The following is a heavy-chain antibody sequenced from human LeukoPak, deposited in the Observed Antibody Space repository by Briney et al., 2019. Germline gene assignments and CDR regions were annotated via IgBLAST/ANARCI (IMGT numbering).Heavy chain of an antibody. V-gene: IGHV3-53*01. D-gene: IGHD2-8*01. CDR1: GFTVSSSY. CDR2: IYSGGST. J-gene: IGHJ4*02. CDR3: AKGGPTSGYCTNGVCYLGY. Sequence: GGSLRLACAASGFTVSSSYMSWVRQAPGKGLEWVSVIYSGGSTYYVDSVKGRFTISRDNSKNTLYLQMNSLRAEDTAVYYCAKGGPTSGYCTNGVCYLGYWGQGTLVTVSS.